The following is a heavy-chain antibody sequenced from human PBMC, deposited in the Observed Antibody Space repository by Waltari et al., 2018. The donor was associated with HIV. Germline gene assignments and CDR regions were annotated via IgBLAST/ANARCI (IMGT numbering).Heavy chain of an antibody. D-gene: IGHD2-15*01. J-gene: IGHJ4*02. V-gene: IGHV3-7*01. CDR3: ASLYCSGGSCYDY. CDR1: GFTFSRYW. Sequence: EVQLVESGGGLVQPGGSLRLPRAASGFTFSRYWIAGGRQAPGKGLELVANIKQDGSEKYYADSVKGRFTISRDNAKNSLYLQMNSLRAEDTAVYYCASLYCSGGSCYDYWGQGTLVTVSS. CDR2: IKQDGSEK.